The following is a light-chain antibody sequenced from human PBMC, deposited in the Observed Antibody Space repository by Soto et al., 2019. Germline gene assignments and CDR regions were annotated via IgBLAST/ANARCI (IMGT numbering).Light chain of an antibody. CDR2: GAS. CDR3: LQYNNYPPT. CDR1: QGISSY. Sequence: AIRMTQSPSSFSASTGDRVTITCRASQGISSYLAWYQQKPGKAPKLLIYGASYLQSGVPSRFSGSGSGTEFTLTISSLQPEDFATYYCLQYNNYPPTFGQGTKVDIK. J-gene: IGKJ1*01. V-gene: IGKV1-8*01.